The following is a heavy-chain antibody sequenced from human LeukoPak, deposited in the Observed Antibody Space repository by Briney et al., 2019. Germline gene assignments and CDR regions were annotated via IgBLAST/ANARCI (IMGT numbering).Heavy chain of an antibody. J-gene: IGHJ4*02. CDR1: GYTFTGYY. D-gene: IGHD5-18*01. CDR2: MNPNSGNA. CDR3: ARHTAVLPGDY. V-gene: IGHV1-8*02. Sequence: EASVKVSCKASGYTFTGYYMHWVRQATGQGLGWMGWMNPNSGNAGYAQKFQGRVTMTRDISINTAYMELSGLRYEDTAVYYCARHTAVLPGDYWGQGTLVTVSS.